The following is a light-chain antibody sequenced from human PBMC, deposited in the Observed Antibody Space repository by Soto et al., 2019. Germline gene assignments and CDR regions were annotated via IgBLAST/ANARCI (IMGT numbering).Light chain of an antibody. CDR3: NSFTTNNTWV. J-gene: IGLJ3*02. Sequence: SVLTQPPSASGTPGQRVNISCSGSSSNIGSNYVYWYRQFPGTAPKLLIQRNNQRPSGVPARFSGSKSGTSASLAISGLRSEDEADYYCNSFTTNNTWVFGGGTKLTVL. V-gene: IGLV1-47*01. CDR2: RNN. CDR1: SSNIGSNY.